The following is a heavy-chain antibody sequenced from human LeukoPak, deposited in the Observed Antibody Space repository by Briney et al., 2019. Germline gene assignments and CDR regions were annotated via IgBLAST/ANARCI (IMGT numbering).Heavy chain of an antibody. CDR3: ARDMLGPGDCSSTSCPERDYYYYYGMDV. Sequence: PGGSLRLSCAASGFTFSSYEMNWVRQAPGKGLEWVSYISSSGSTIYYADSVKGRFTISRDNAKNSLYLQMNSLRAGDTAVYYCARDMLGPGDCSSTSCPERDYYYYYGMDVWGKGTTVTVSS. V-gene: IGHV3-48*03. D-gene: IGHD2-2*01. J-gene: IGHJ6*04. CDR1: GFTFSSYE. CDR2: ISSSGSTI.